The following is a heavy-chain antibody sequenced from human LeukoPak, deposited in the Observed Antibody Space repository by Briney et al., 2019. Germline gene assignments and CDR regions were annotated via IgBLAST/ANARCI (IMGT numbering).Heavy chain of an antibody. CDR3: ARDRGSFTSGTSYFDY. CDR1: GFTFSNYG. Sequence: PGRSLRLSCAPSGFTFSNYGIQWVRQAPGKGLEWVAVIWYDGSKKYYADSVKGRFTISRDNSKNTLFLQMNSLTAEDSAVYFCARDRGSFTSGTSYFDYWGQGILVTVSS. D-gene: IGHD3-10*01. J-gene: IGHJ4*02. CDR2: IWYDGSKK. V-gene: IGHV3-33*01.